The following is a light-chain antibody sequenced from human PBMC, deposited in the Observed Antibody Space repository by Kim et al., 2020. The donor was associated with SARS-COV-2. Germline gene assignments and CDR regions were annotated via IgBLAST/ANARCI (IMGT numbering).Light chain of an antibody. CDR2: QDD. CDR1: KLGDKY. V-gene: IGLV3-1*01. CDR3: QAWDGSTVL. J-gene: IGLJ2*01. Sequence: SVSPGQTASITCSGDKLGDKYSSWYHQKPGQSPVLVIYQDDKRPSGIPERFSGSNSGNTATLTISGTQAIDEGDYYCQAWDGSTVLFGGGTQLTVL.